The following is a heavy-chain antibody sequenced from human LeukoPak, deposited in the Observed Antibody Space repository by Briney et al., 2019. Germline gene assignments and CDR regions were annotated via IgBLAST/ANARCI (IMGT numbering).Heavy chain of an antibody. J-gene: IGHJ3*02. CDR2: ISWNGGSI. D-gene: IGHD2-2*02. V-gene: IGHV3-9*01. CDR1: GLTFDDYA. CDR3: AKGGGPDIVVVPAAIGFAFDI. Sequence: GRSLRLSCAASGLTFDDYAMHWVRQAPGKGLEWVSGISWNGGSIGYADSVKGRFTISRDNAKNSLYLQMNSLRAEDTALYYCAKGGGPDIVVVPAAIGFAFDIWGQGTMVTVSS.